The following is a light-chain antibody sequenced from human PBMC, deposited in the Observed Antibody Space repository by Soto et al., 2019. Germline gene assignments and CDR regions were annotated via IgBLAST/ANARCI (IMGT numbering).Light chain of an antibody. J-gene: IGLJ3*02. CDR3: QSYDTSLSGWV. V-gene: IGLV1-40*01. Sequence: QSVLTQPPSVSGAPGQWVTISCTGSSSNIGATYDVHWFQHLPGTAPKLLIYGDNNRPSGVPDRFSGSKSGTSASLAITGLQAEDEADYYCQSYDTSLSGWVFGGGTKLTVL. CDR2: GDN. CDR1: SSNIGATYD.